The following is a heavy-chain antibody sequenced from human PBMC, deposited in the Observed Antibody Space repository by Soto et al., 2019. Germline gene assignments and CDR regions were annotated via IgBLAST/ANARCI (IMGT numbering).Heavy chain of an antibody. Sequence: QVQLVQSGAEVKKPGSSVKVSCKASGGTFSSYAISWVRQAPGQGLEWMGGIIPIFGTANYAQKFQGRVTITADESTSTAYMELSSLRSEDTAVYYCARDRTVTTNEPLYYFDYWGQGPLVTVSA. J-gene: IGHJ4*02. CDR3: ARDRTVTTNEPLYYFDY. V-gene: IGHV1-69*01. CDR2: IIPIFGTA. CDR1: GGTFSSYA. D-gene: IGHD4-17*01.